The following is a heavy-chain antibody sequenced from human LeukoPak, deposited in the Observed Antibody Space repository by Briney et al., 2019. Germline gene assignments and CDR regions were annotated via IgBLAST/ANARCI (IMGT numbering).Heavy chain of an antibody. D-gene: IGHD6-19*01. CDR1: GYTLTELS. CDR2: FDPEDGET. J-gene: IGHJ4*02. V-gene: IGHV1-24*01. CDR3: ATAIAVAGTSGYYFDY. Sequence: ASVTVSCKVSGYTLTELSMHWVRQAPGKGLEWMGGFDPEDGETIYAQKFQGRVTMTEDTSTDTAYMELSSLRSEDTAVYYCATAIAVAGTSGYYFDYWGQGTLVTVSS.